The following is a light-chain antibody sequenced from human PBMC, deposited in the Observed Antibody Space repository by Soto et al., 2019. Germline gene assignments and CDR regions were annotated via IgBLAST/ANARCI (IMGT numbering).Light chain of an antibody. CDR2: GAS. CDR1: QSVSSN. CDR3: QHYNNWPRT. J-gene: IGKJ1*01. V-gene: IGKV3-15*01. Sequence: EIVMTQSPATLSVSPGERATLSCRASQSVSSNLAWYQQKPGQAHRLLIYGASTRATGIPARFSGSGSGTGFTLTIRSLQSEDFAVYYCQHYNNWPRTFGQGTKVEIK.